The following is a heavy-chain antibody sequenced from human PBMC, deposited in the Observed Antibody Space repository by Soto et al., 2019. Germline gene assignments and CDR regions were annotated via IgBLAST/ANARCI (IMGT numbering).Heavy chain of an antibody. D-gene: IGHD4-4*01. CDR1: GFTFSSYW. Sequence: GGSLRLSCAASGFTFSSYWMSWVRQAPGKGLEWVANIKQDGSEKYYVDSVKGRFTISRDNAKNSLYLQMNSLRAEDTAVYYCARDHPYSNIIYYYYMDVWGKGTTVTVSS. CDR2: IKQDGSEK. CDR3: ARDHPYSNIIYYYYMDV. V-gene: IGHV3-7*01. J-gene: IGHJ6*03.